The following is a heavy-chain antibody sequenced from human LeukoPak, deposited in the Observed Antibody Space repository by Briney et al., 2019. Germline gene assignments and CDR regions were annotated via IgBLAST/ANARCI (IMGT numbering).Heavy chain of an antibody. CDR1: GYSISSGYY. Sequence: PSETLSLTCTVSGYSISSGYYWGWIRQPPGKGLEWIGSIYHSGSTYYNPSLKSRVTISVDTSKNRFSLKLSSVTAADTAVYYCARGRREGYNLRSYDYWGQGTLVTVSS. D-gene: IGHD5-24*01. CDR2: IYHSGST. J-gene: IGHJ4*02. V-gene: IGHV4-38-2*02. CDR3: ARGRREGYNLRSYDY.